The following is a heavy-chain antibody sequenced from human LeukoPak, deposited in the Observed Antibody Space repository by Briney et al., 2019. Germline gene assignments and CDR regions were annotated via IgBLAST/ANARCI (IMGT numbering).Heavy chain of an antibody. Sequence: PSETLSLTCTVSGGSITSHYWSWIRQPPGKGLEWIGYIYDSGSTNYNPSLKSRVTISVDTSKNQFSLKLSSVTAADTAVYYCASLTTAEAFDIWGQGTMVTVSS. CDR3: ASLTTAEAFDI. D-gene: IGHD3-22*01. J-gene: IGHJ3*02. CDR1: GGSITSHY. CDR2: IYDSGST. V-gene: IGHV4-59*11.